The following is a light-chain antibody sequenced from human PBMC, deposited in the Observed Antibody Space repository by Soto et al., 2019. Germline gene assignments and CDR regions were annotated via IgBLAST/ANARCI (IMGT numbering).Light chain of an antibody. Sequence: QTVVTQEPSLTVSPGGTVTLTCASSTGAVTSNYYPNWFQQKHGQSPRALIYRTSDKYSWTPARFSGSLLGDKAALTLSGVQHEDEADYYCLLSYGDIWVFGGGTKLTVL. CDR3: LLSYGDIWV. V-gene: IGLV7-43*01. J-gene: IGLJ3*02. CDR1: TGAVTSNYY. CDR2: RTS.